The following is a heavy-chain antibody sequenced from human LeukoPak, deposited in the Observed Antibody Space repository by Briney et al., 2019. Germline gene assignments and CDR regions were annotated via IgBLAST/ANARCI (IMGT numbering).Heavy chain of an antibody. J-gene: IGHJ4*02. CDR3: ARDHRSIVGATLLLDY. CDR1: GFTFSSYS. V-gene: IGHV3-48*04. Sequence: GGSLRLSCAASGFTFSSYSMNWVSQAPGKGLEWVSYISSSSSTIYYADSVKGRFTISRDNAKNSLYLQMNSLRAEDTAVYYCARDHRSIVGATLLLDYWGQGTLVTVSS. CDR2: ISSSSSTI. D-gene: IGHD1-26*01.